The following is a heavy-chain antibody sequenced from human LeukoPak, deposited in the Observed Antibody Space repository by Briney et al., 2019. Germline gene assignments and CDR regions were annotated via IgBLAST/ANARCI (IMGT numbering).Heavy chain of an antibody. V-gene: IGHV1-2*02. J-gene: IGHJ4*02. CDR1: GYTFTGYY. Sequence: GASVKVSFKASGYTFTGYYMHWVRQAPGQGLEWMGWINPNSGGTNYAQKFQGRVTMTRDTSISTAYMELSRLRSDDTAVYYCARLLVDTAMVKDYWGQGTLVTVSS. D-gene: IGHD5-18*01. CDR2: INPNSGGT. CDR3: ARLLVDTAMVKDY.